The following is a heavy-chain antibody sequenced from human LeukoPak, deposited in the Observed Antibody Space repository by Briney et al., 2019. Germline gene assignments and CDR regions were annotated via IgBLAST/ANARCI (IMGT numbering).Heavy chain of an antibody. CDR3: ARGAVAGADFDY. CDR1: GFTFSSSA. Sequence: PGGSLRLSCAASGFTFSSSAMTWVRQAPGKGLQWVSCISGSGGAIYYADSVKGRFTISRDNAKNSLFLQMNSLRAEDTAVYYCARGAVAGADFDYWGQGTLVTVSS. D-gene: IGHD6-19*01. V-gene: IGHV3-21*01. CDR2: ISGSGGAI. J-gene: IGHJ4*02.